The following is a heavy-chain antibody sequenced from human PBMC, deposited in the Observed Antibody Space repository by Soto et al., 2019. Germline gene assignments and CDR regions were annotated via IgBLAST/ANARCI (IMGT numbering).Heavy chain of an antibody. CDR3: ARVWNDGRFDY. CDR2: INQNGGAM. D-gene: IGHD1-1*01. CDR1: GFTFSNYW. J-gene: IGHJ4*02. V-gene: IGHV3-7*01. Sequence: GGSLRLSCAASGFTFSNYWMTWVRQAPGKGLEWVASINQNGGAMHYVDSVKGRFTVSRDNAKNSLYLRVNSLRAEDTAVFYCARVWNDGRFDYWGQGTLVTVSS.